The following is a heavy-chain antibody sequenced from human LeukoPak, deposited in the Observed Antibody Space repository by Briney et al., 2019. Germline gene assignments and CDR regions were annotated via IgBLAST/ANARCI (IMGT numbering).Heavy chain of an antibody. J-gene: IGHJ4*02. D-gene: IGHD1-1*01. CDR2: ISCTGGTT. Sequence: HPGGSLRLSCAASGFTFIIPGMSWVRQAPGKGRDCVSAISCTGGTTYYADSVKGGFTISIDNSKNTLALQMKTLRDQAEALYHCAQQQKKGARTWNDVLDYWGRGTLVSVSS. CDR3: AQQQKKGARTWNDVLDY. CDR1: GFTFIIPG. V-gene: IGHV3-23*01.